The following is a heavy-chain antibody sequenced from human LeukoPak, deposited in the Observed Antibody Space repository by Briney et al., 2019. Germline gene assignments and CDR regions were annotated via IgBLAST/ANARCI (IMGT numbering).Heavy chain of an antibody. CDR2: ISSSGSTI. V-gene: IGHV3-48*03. Sequence: GGSLRLSCAASGFTFSSYEMNWVRQAPGKGLEWVSYISSSGSTIYYADSVKGRFTISRDNAKNSLYLQMNSLRAEDTAVYYCARVSTQFHYGMDVWGQGTTVTVSS. J-gene: IGHJ6*02. CDR3: ARVSTQFHYGMDV. CDR1: GFTFSSYE. D-gene: IGHD3-3*02.